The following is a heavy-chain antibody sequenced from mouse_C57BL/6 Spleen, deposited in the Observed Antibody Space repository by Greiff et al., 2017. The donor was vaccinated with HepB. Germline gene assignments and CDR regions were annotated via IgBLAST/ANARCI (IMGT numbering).Heavy chain of an antibody. V-gene: IGHV14-2*01. Sequence: EVQLQQSGAELVKPGASVKLSCTASGFNIKDYYMHWVKQRTEQGLEWIGRIDPEDGETKYAPKFLGKATITADTSSNTAYLQLSSLTSEDTAVYYCARDSPFAYWGQGTLVTVSA. CDR2: IDPEDGET. CDR3: ARDSPFAY. D-gene: IGHD6-1*01. J-gene: IGHJ3*01. CDR1: GFNIKDYY.